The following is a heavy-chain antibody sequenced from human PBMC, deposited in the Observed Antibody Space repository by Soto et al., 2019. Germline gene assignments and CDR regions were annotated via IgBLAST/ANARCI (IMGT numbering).Heavy chain of an antibody. CDR3: ARDGEWEPDY. Sequence: QVQLVESGGGVVQPGRSLRLSCAASGFTFSSYGMHWVRQAPGKGLEWVAVIWYDGSNKYYADSVKGRFTISRDNSKTTLYLQMNSLRAEDTALYYCARDGEWEPDYWCQGALVTVSS. V-gene: IGHV3-33*01. CDR1: GFTFSSYG. CDR2: IWYDGSNK. J-gene: IGHJ4*02. D-gene: IGHD1-26*01.